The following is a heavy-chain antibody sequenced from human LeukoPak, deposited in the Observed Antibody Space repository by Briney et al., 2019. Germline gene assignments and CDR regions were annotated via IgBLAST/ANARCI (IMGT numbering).Heavy chain of an antibody. V-gene: IGHV1-69*13. J-gene: IGHJ5*02. CDR2: IIPIFGTA. CDR1: GYTFTGYY. Sequence: GASVKVSCKASGYTFTGYYMHWVRQAPGQGLEWMGGIIPIFGTANYAQKFQGRVTITADESTSTAYMELSSLRSEDTAVYYCARASVEIVVVPAAIDWFDPWGQGTLVTVSS. CDR3: ARASVEIVVVPAAIDWFDP. D-gene: IGHD2-2*02.